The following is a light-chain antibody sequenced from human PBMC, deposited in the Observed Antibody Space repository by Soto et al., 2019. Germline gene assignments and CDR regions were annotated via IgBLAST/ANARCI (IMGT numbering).Light chain of an antibody. J-gene: IGKJ1*01. CDR2: SSS. Sequence: SIACRASQGISTWVVWYRQKPGAAPKLLIHSSSNLQSGVPSRFSGSGSGTDSTMTIGSVLGKHFATYYRQKGHRFQLPCGQGTKVDIK. V-gene: IGKV1-12*01. CDR3: QKGHRFQLP. CDR1: QGISTW.